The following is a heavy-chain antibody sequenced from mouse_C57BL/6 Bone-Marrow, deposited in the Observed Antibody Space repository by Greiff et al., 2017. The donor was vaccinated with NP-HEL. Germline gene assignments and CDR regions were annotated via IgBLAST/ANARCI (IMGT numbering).Heavy chain of an antibody. V-gene: IGHV2-2*01. CDR1: GFSLTSYG. J-gene: IGHJ1*03. CDR3: ARNELRWYFDV. CDR2: IWSGGST. D-gene: IGHD1-1*01. Sequence: VKLMESGPGLVQPSQSLSITCTVSGFSLTSYGVHWVRQSPGKGLEWLGVIWSGGSTDYNAVFISRLSISKDNSKSQVFFKMNSLQADDTAIYYCARNELRWYFDVWGTGTTVTVSS.